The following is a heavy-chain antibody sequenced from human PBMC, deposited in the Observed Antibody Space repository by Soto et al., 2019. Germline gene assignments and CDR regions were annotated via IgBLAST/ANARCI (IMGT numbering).Heavy chain of an antibody. J-gene: IGHJ5*02. CDR2: ISISSRTI. Sequence: GGSLRLSCAASGFPFRRYSMNWVRQAPGKGLEWVSYISISSRTIYYADSVKGRFTISRDDAKNSLYLQMNSLRDEDTSVYYCARDNGIAGSFDPWGQGTLVTVSS. D-gene: IGHD2-21*01. V-gene: IGHV3-48*02. CDR3: ARDNGIAGSFDP. CDR1: GFPFRRYS.